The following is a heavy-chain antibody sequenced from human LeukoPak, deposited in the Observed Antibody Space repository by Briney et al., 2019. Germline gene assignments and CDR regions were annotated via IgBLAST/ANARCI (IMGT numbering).Heavy chain of an antibody. J-gene: IGHJ5*02. D-gene: IGHD4-23*01. CDR3: ARDVTYHGGDWFDP. V-gene: IGHV3-48*04. Sequence: GGSLRLSCAGSDFSFSSYSMTWVRQAPGKGLEWVSYISSTASSIYYADSVKGRFTISRDNAKNSLYLQMNSLRAEDTAVYYCARDVTYHGGDWFDPWGQGTLVTVSS. CDR2: ISSTASSI. CDR1: DFSFSSYS.